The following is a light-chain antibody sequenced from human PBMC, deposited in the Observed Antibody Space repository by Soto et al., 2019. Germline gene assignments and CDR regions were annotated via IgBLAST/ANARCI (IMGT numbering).Light chain of an antibody. CDR3: QQYVTSPWT. CDR1: QSISRNY. J-gene: IGKJ1*01. V-gene: IGKV3-20*01. CDR2: GAS. Sequence: EILLTQSPGTLSLAPGERATLSCRASQSISRNYLAWYQQKPGQAPRLLIYGASSRATGIPDRFSGSGSGTDFTLTISRLEPEDFAVYYCQQYVTSPWTFGQGTKVDIK.